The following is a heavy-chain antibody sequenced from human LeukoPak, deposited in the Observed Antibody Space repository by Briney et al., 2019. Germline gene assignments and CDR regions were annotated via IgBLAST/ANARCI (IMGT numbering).Heavy chain of an antibody. V-gene: IGHV3-11*04. CDR2: ISSSGSTI. CDR3: ASSAHGSGSYFGWFDP. J-gene: IGHJ5*02. CDR1: GFTFSDYY. D-gene: IGHD3-10*01. Sequence: GGSLRLSCAASGFTFSDYYMSWIRQAPGKGLEWVSYISSSGSTIYYADSVKGRFTISRDNSKNTLYLQMNSLRAEDTAVYYCASSAHGSGSYFGWFDPWGQGTLVTVSS.